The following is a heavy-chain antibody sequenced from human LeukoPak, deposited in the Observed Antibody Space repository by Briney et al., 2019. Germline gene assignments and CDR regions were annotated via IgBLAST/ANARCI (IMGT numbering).Heavy chain of an antibody. CDR1: GYTFTGYY. D-gene: IGHD3-3*01. Sequence: AASVKVSCKASGYTFTGYYMHWVRQAPGQGLEWMGWINPNSGGTNYAQKFQGRVTMTRDTSISTAYMELSRLRSDDTAVYYCARDPPEYYDFWSGYYTGYYYGMDVWGQGTTVTVSS. J-gene: IGHJ6*02. CDR2: INPNSGGT. V-gene: IGHV1-2*02. CDR3: ARDPPEYYDFWSGYYTGYYYGMDV.